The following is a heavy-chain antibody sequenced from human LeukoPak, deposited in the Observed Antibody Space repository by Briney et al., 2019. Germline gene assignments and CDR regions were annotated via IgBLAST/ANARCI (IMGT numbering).Heavy chain of an antibody. CDR2: ISSSGSTI. Sequence: GRSLRLSCAASGFTFSSYEMNWVRQAPGKGLEWVSYISSSGSTIYYADSVKGRFTISRDNAKNSLYLQMNSLRAEDTAVYYCARGVYGDFFDYWGRGTLVTVSS. V-gene: IGHV3-48*03. D-gene: IGHD4-17*01. CDR3: ARGVYGDFFDY. CDR1: GFTFSSYE. J-gene: IGHJ4*02.